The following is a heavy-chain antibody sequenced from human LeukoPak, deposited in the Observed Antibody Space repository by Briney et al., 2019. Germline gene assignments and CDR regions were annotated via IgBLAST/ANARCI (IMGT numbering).Heavy chain of an antibody. V-gene: IGHV4-39*07. CDR2: IYYSGST. J-gene: IGHJ6*03. CDR3: ARAWGYCSSTSCRTIGYYMDV. D-gene: IGHD2-2*01. CDR1: GGSISSSSYY. Sequence: SETLSLTCTVSGGSISSSSYYWGWIRQPPGKGLEWIGSIYYSGSTYYNPSLKSRVTISVDTSNNQFSLKLSSVTAADTAVYYCARAWGYCSSTSCRTIGYYMDVWGKGTTVTVSS.